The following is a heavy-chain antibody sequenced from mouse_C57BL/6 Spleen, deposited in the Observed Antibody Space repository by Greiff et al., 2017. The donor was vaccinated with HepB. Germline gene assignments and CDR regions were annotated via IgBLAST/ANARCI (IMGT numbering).Heavy chain of an antibody. Sequence: VQLQQSGPELVKPGASVTITCKVSGYSFTGYYMNWVKQSPEKSLEWIGVVNPSTGGTTYNQKFKAKATLTVDNSTSTAYMQLNSLTSEDSAVYYCARSGTSYYIDYWGQGTTLTVSS. V-gene: IGHV1-42*01. J-gene: IGHJ2*01. CDR2: VNPSTGGT. CDR3: ARSGTSYYIDY. D-gene: IGHD4-1*01. CDR1: GYSFTGYY.